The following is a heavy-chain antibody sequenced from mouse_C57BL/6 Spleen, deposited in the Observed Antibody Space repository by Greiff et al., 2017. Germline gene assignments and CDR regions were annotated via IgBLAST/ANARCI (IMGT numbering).Heavy chain of an antibody. D-gene: IGHD1-1*01. V-gene: IGHV2-2*01. Sequence: VMLVESGPGLVQPSQSLSITCTVSGFSLTSSGVHWVRQSPGTGLEWLGVIWSGGSTDYNAAFISRLSISKDNSKSQVFFKMNSLQADDTAIYYCARKEGSSYAMDYWGQGTSVTVSS. CDR2: IWSGGST. J-gene: IGHJ4*01. CDR3: ARKEGSSYAMDY. CDR1: GFSLTSSG.